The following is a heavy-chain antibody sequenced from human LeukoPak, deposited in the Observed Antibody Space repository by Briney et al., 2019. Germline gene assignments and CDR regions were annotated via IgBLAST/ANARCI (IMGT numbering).Heavy chain of an antibody. D-gene: IGHD4-11*01. J-gene: IGHJ4*02. V-gene: IGHV7-4-1*02. CDR3: ARDRLQADY. CDR2: INTNIGNP. Sequence: GASVKVSCKASGYTFTTYALNWVRQAPGQGLEWMGWINTNIGNPTYAQGFTGRFVFSVDTSVSTAYLQISSLKAEDTAVYYCARDRLQADYWGQGTLVTVSS. CDR1: GYTFTTYA.